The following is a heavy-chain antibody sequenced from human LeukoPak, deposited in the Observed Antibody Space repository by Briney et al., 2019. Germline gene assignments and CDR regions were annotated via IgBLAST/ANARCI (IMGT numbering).Heavy chain of an antibody. CDR3: ARDLGWELRPLDY. D-gene: IGHD1-26*01. CDR1: GFTFSSYS. J-gene: IGHJ4*02. CDR2: ISSGSSTI. Sequence: GGSLRLSCAASGFTFSSYSMNWVRQAPGKGLEWVSYISSGSSTIYYADSVKGRFTISRDNAKNSLYLQMYSLRDEDTAVYYCARDLGWELRPLDYWGQGTLLNVSS. V-gene: IGHV3-48*02.